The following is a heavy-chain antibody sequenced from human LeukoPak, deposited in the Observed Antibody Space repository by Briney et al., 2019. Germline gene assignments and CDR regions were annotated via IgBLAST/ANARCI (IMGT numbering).Heavy chain of an antibody. D-gene: IGHD3-10*01. CDR2: ISGSGGST. V-gene: IGHV3-23*01. CDR3: AKGQGRILWFGHAYYFDY. CDR1: GFTFSSYG. J-gene: IGHJ4*02. Sequence: QTGGSLRLSCAASGFTFSSYGMSWVRQAPGKGLEWVSAISGSGGSTYYADSVKGRFTISRDNSKNTLYLQMNSLRAEDTAVYYCAKGQGRILWFGHAYYFDYWGQGTLVTVSS.